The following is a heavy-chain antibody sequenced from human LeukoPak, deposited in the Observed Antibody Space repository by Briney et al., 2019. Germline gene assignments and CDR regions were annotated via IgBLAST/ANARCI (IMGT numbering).Heavy chain of an antibody. V-gene: IGHV3-33*01. CDR1: GFTFSNYG. J-gene: IGHJ6*02. CDR2: ITGDGSTK. Sequence: PGGSLRPSCVASGFTFSNYGMQWVRQAPGKGLEWVTVITGDGSTKFYADSVKGRFTISRDNSRNTLYLQMNSLRAEDTAVYYCARGFYYGMDVWGQGTTVTVSS. CDR3: ARGFYYGMDV.